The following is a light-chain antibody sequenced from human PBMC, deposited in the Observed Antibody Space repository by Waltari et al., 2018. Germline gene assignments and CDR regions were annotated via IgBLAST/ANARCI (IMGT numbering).Light chain of an antibody. V-gene: IGKV1-39*01. CDR2: TAS. J-gene: IGKJ1*01. CDR3: QQSYSAPKT. CDR1: QSISSY. Sequence: DIQMTQSPSSLSASVGDRVTIPCRASQSISSYLNWYQQKPGTAPKLLMYTASHLQSGVPSRFSGSGSGTDFALTISSLQPEDFATYYCQQSYSAPKTFGQGTKVEVK.